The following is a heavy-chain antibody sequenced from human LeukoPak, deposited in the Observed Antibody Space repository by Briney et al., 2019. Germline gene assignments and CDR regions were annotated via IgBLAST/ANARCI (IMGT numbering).Heavy chain of an antibody. V-gene: IGHV4-59*01. J-gene: IGHJ4*02. Sequence: SETLSLTCTVSGGSISSYYWSGIRQPPGKGLEWIGYIYYSGSTNYNPSLKSRVTISVDTSKNQFSLKLSSVTAADTAVYYCARLVPRYGSGSQSDYWGQGTLVTVSS. CDR2: IYYSGST. CDR3: ARLVPRYGSGSQSDY. CDR1: GGSISSYY. D-gene: IGHD3-10*01.